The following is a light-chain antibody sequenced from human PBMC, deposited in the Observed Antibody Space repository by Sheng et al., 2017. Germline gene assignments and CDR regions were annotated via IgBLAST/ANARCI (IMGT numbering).Light chain of an antibody. J-gene: IGLJ3*02. CDR3: GTWDSSLSGGV. CDR2: ENN. Sequence: QSVLTQPPSVSAAPGQKVTISCSGTRSNIGSSFVSWYQQVPGTAPKLLIYENNQRTSGNPDRFSGSKSGTSATLDITGLQTGDEADYYCGTWDSSLSGGVFGGGTKLTVL. V-gene: IGLV1-51*02. CDR1: RSNIGSSF.